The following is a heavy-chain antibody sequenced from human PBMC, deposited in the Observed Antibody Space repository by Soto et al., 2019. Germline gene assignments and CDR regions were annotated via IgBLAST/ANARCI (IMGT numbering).Heavy chain of an antibody. D-gene: IGHD3-9*01. V-gene: IGHV4-34*01. CDR1: GGSFSGYY. CDR2: INDRGSI. CDR3: ARESHDILTGPPWVWYFDL. J-gene: IGHJ2*01. Sequence: QVQLQQWGAGPLRPLETLSLTCGVSGGSFSGYYWAWIRQSPGKGLEWIGEINDRGSINYNPSLKGRVSSSVDTSKNHYSLSLRSVTAADTAVYYCARESHDILTGPPWVWYFDLWGRGTLVTVSS.